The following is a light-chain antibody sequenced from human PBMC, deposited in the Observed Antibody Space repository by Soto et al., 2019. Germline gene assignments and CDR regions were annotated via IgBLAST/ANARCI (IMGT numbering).Light chain of an antibody. V-gene: IGLV2-23*02. CDR3: CSYAGSSTFL. J-gene: IGLJ2*01. Sequence: QSVLTQPASVSGSPGQSITISCTGTSSDVGNYNLVSWYQQHPGKAPKLMIYEASKRPSGVSDRFSASKSGNTASLTISGLQAEDEADYYCCSYAGSSTFLFGGGTKVTVL. CDR1: SSDVGNYNL. CDR2: EAS.